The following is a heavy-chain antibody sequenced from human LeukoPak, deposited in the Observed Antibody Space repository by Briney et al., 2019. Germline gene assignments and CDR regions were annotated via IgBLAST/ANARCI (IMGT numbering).Heavy chain of an antibody. J-gene: IGHJ4*02. CDR3: ARLPPGGAFDY. CDR2: FYHTGST. Sequence: PSETLSLTCTVSGGSISRDSWSWIRQPPGKGLEWIGNFYHTGSTNYNPSLESRVTMSIDTSKNQFSLKLSSVTAADTAVYYCARLPPGGAFDYWGQGTLVTVSS. CDR1: GGSISRDS. V-gene: IGHV4-59*08. D-gene: IGHD3-16*01.